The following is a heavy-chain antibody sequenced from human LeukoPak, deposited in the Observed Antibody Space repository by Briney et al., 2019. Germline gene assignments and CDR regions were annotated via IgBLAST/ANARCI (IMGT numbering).Heavy chain of an antibody. D-gene: IGHD2-2*01. CDR2: IYYSGST. J-gene: IGHJ5*02. CDR1: GGSISSYY. V-gene: IGHV4-59*01. Sequence: PSETLSLTCTVSGGSISSYYWSWIRQPPGKGLEWIGYIYYSGSTNYNPSLKSRVTISVDTSKNQFSLKLSSVTAADTAVYYCAGLSEYCSSTSCTNWFDPWGQGTLVTVSS. CDR3: AGLSEYCSSTSCTNWFDP.